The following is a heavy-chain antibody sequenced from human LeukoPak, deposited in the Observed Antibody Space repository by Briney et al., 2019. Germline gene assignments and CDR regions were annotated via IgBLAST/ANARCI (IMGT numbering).Heavy chain of an antibody. J-gene: IGHJ6*03. CDR2: IYTRGST. CDR3: ARHAVYSSSSEPYYYMDV. D-gene: IGHD6-6*01. Sequence: SETLSLTCTVSGGFITSYFWSWIRQPPGEGLEWIAYIYTRGSTNYNPSLKSRVTISIDTSKSQLSLKLSSVTAADTAVYYCARHAVYSSSSEPYYYMDVWGKETTVTVSS. CDR1: GGFITSYF. V-gene: IGHV4-4*08.